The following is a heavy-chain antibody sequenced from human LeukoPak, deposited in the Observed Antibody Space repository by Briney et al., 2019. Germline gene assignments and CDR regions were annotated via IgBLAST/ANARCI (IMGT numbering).Heavy chain of an antibody. CDR3: ARQYYYDSSGPFDY. CDR2: IYDSGST. CDR1: GGSISDYY. Sequence: PSETLSLTCTVSGGSISDYYWTWIRQPPGKGLEWIGYIYDSGSTNYNPSLRSRVTISVDTSKNQVSLKLSSVTAADTAVYYCARQYYYDSSGPFDYWGQGTLVTVSS. D-gene: IGHD3-22*01. J-gene: IGHJ4*02. V-gene: IGHV4-59*08.